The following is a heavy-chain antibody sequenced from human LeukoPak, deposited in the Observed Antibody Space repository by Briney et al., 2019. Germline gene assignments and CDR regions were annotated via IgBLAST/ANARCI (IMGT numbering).Heavy chain of an antibody. J-gene: IGHJ4*02. CDR2: IYYSGST. D-gene: IGHD4-17*01. Sequence: SETLSLTCTVSGGSISSYYWSWIRQPPGKGLEWIGYIYYSGSTNYNPSLKSRVTISVDTSKNQFSLKLSSVTAADTAVYNCARDPGDFFDYWGQGTLVTVSS. CDR3: ARDPGDFFDY. CDR1: GGSISSYY. V-gene: IGHV4-59*01.